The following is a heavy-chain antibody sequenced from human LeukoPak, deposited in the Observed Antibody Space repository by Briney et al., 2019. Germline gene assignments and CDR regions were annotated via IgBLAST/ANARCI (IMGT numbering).Heavy chain of an antibody. V-gene: IGHV3-53*01. J-gene: IGHJ4*02. CDR3: ARVRDDILTGYPPPDFDY. D-gene: IGHD3-9*01. CDR2: IDSVGST. Sequence: GGSLRLACAASWFTVSSNYMSWVRQAPGKGLELVSVIDSVGSTYYADSGKGRFTISRDNSKNTLYRQMNSLRAEDTAVYYCARVRDDILTGYPPPDFDYWGQGTLVTVSS. CDR1: WFTVSSNY.